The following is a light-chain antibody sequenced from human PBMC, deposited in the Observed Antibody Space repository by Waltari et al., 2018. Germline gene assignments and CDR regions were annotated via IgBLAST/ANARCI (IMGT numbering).Light chain of an antibody. V-gene: IGKV1-5*03. J-gene: IGKJ5*01. CDR3: QHYNTYSRSIT. Sequence: DIQMTQSPSTLSASVGDRVTIACRASQSISSWLAWYQQKPGKAPKLLIYKASTLESGVPSRFSGSGSETEFTLTISSLQPDDFATYYCQHYNTYSRSITFGQRTRLEIQ. CDR1: QSISSW. CDR2: KAS.